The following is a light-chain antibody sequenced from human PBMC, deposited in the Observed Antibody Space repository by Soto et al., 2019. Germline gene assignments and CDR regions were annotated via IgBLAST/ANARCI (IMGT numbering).Light chain of an antibody. CDR2: SAS. V-gene: IGKV1-39*01. CDR3: KKSYNLQWT. Sequence: IEMTQSPSSLSASVGDRITSTCRASQSMSLFLNWYQQKPGKDSKPMIYSASTLQSGVSSRFSGSGSGPDFTLTIASLQPEDSATYYCKKSYNLQWTFGTGTTV. J-gene: IGKJ1*01. CDR1: QSMSLF.